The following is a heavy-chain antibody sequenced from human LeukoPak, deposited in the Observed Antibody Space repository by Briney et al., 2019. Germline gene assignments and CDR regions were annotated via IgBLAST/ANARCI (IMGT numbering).Heavy chain of an antibody. CDR3: ARHLALRDAFNI. Sequence: GESLRISCKGSGYSFISYWIGGVRQMPGKGLEWMGIIYPGDSDTRYSPSFQGQVTISADKSISTAYLQWSSLKASDTAMYYCARHLALRDAFNIWGQGTMVTVSS. J-gene: IGHJ3*02. V-gene: IGHV5-51*01. CDR2: IYPGDSDT. CDR1: GYSFISYW.